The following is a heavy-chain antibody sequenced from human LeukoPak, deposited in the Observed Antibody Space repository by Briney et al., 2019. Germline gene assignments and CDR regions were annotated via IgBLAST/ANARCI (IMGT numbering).Heavy chain of an antibody. Sequence: GGSLRLSCAVSGFTFSNYDMNWVRQAPGKGLEWVSAIDSGATNTYYADFVKGRFTISRDNSRNTLYLQMNSLRAEDTAVYYCARTVAGKTYWGQGTLVTVSS. D-gene: IGHD6-19*01. CDR2: IDSGATNT. V-gene: IGHV3-23*05. CDR3: ARTVAGKTY. J-gene: IGHJ4*02. CDR1: GFTFSNYD.